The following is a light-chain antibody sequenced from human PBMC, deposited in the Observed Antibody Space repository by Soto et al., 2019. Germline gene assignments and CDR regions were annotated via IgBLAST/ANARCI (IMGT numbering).Light chain of an antibody. CDR2: GNT. CDR3: QSYDDSLSVHYV. CDR1: SSNIGSTYD. Sequence: QSVLTQPPSVSGAPGQRVTISCTGSSSNIGSTYDVQWYQQLPGTAPKLLNHGNTDRPSGVPDRFSGSKSGTTASLAITGLQADDEADYYCQSYDDSLSVHYVFGTGTKVTVL. J-gene: IGLJ1*01. V-gene: IGLV1-40*01.